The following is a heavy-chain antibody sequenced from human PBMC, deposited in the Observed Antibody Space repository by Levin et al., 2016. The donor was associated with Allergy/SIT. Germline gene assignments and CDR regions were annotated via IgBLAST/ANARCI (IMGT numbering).Heavy chain of an antibody. V-gene: IGHV1-69*01. J-gene: IGHJ4*02. CDR2: IIPIFGTA. CDR3: ARTADYDSSGFDY. D-gene: IGHD3-22*01. Sequence: WVRQAPGQGLEWMGGIIPIFGTANYAQKFQGRVTITADESTSTAYMELSSLRSEDTAVYYCARTADYDSSGFDYWGQGTLVTVSS.